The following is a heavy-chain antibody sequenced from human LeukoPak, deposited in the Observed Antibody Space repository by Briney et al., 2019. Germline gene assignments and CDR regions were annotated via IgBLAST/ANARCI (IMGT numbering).Heavy chain of an antibody. J-gene: IGHJ1*01. CDR2: MKEDGSEI. D-gene: IGHD1-26*01. CDR1: GFAFSALT. Sequence: GESLRLSCAASGFAFSALTMSWVRQGRGKGLEWVAKMKEDGSEIQYADSVKGRFTISRDNSKNSLYLQMNSLRAEDTALYYCARISGSSKKYFQHWGQGTLATVSS. V-gene: IGHV3-7*01. CDR3: ARISGSSKKYFQH.